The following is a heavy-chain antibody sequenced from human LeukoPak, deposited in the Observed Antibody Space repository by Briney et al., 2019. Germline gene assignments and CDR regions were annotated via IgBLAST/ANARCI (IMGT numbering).Heavy chain of an antibody. CDR2: ICWNSGSI. V-gene: IGHV3-9*01. J-gene: IGHJ6*03. CDR1: GFTLYDYA. Sequence: GGALRIFCAAPGFTLYDYAMHRGREAPREGPGGGSGICWNSGSIGYADSVKGRFTISRDNAKNSLYLQMNSLRAEDTALYYCAKDLTTTYYYYYMDVWGKGTTVTVSS. CDR3: AKDLTTTYYYYYMDV. D-gene: IGHD1-1*01.